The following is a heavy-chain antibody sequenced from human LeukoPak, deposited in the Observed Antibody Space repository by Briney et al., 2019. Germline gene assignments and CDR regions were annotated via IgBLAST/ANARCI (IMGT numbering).Heavy chain of an antibody. J-gene: IGHJ4*02. CDR3: ARHSLRYCSGGSCYIDY. CDR1: GGXISSYY. CDR2: IYYSGST. D-gene: IGHD2-15*01. Sequence: SETLSLTCSVSGGXISSYYCSWIRQPPGKGLEWVGYIYYSGSTNYNPSLKSRVTISVDTSKNQFSLKLSSVTAADTAVYYCARHSLRYCSGGSCYIDYWGQGTLVTVSS. V-gene: IGHV4-59*08.